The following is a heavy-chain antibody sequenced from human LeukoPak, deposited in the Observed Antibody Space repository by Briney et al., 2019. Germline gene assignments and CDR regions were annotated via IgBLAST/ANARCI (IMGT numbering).Heavy chain of an antibody. Sequence: GGSLRLSCAASGFTFSSCWMHWVRQVPGKGLVWVSRINTDGRSISYADSVKGRFTISRDNAENTLYLQMNSLRVEDTAVYYCASRSINWYRGNNWFDPWGQGTLVTVSS. J-gene: IGHJ5*02. CDR3: ASRSINWYRGNNWFDP. CDR2: INTDGRSI. V-gene: IGHV3-74*01. D-gene: IGHD6-13*01. CDR1: GFTFSSCW.